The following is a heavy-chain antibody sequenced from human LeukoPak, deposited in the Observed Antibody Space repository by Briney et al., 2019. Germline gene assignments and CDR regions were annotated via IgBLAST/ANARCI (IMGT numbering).Heavy chain of an antibody. CDR3: AKGRCGYCYYFHY. Sequence: GGSLRLSCAASGFTFSSYAMSWVRQAPGKGLEWVSAISGSGGNTYYADSVKGRFTISRDNSTNTPYLQMNRLRAEDTSIYDCAKGRCGYCYYFHYWGQGTLVTVSS. V-gene: IGHV3-23*01. CDR2: ISGSGGNT. J-gene: IGHJ4*02. D-gene: IGHD3-22*01. CDR1: GFTFSSYA.